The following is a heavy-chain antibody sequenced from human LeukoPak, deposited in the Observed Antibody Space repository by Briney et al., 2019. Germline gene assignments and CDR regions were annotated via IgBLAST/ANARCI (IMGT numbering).Heavy chain of an antibody. Sequence: PSETLSLTCTVSGGSISSYYWSWIRQPAGKGLEWIGRIYTSGSTNYNPSLKSRVTMSVDTSQNQFSLKLSSVTAADTAVYYCARDVYYDSSGYYLSWFDPWGQGTLVTVSS. CDR2: IYTSGST. J-gene: IGHJ5*02. D-gene: IGHD3-22*01. CDR1: GGSISSYY. CDR3: ARDVYYDSSGYYLSWFDP. V-gene: IGHV4-4*07.